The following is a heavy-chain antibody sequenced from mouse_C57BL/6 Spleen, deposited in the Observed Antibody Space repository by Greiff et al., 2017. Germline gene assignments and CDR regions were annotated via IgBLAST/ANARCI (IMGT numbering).Heavy chain of an antibody. Sequence: QVQLQQPGAELVRPGTSVKLSCKASGYTFTSYWMHWVKQRPGQGLEWIGVIDPSDSYTNYNQKFKGKATLTVDTSSSTAYMQLSSLTSEDSAVYYCARREGGNYAMDYWGQGTSVTVSS. CDR2: IDPSDSYT. CDR3: ARREGGNYAMDY. J-gene: IGHJ4*01. D-gene: IGHD1-1*02. V-gene: IGHV1-59*01. CDR1: GYTFTSYW.